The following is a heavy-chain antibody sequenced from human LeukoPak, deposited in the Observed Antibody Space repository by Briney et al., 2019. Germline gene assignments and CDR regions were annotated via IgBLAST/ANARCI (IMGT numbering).Heavy chain of an antibody. CDR3: ARQGQQLATFDY. D-gene: IGHD6-13*01. V-gene: IGHV4-59*01. CDR2: IYYSGST. CDR1: GGSISSYY. Sequence: SETLSLTCTVSGGSISSYYWSWIRQSPGKGLEWIGYIYYSGSTNYNPSLKSRVTISVDTSKNQFSLKLSSVTAADTAVYYCARQGQQLATFDYWGQGTLVTVST. J-gene: IGHJ4*02.